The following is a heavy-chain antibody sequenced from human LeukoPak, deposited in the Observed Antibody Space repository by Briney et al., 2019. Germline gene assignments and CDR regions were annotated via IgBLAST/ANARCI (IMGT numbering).Heavy chain of an antibody. CDR1: GFTFSSYA. CDR3: AKGRHYDSSGYYYFDY. D-gene: IGHD3-22*01. CDR2: ISGSGGST. Sequence: GSLRLSCAASGFTFSSYAMSWVRQAPGKGLEWVSAISGSGGSTYYADSVKGRFTISRDNSKNTLYLQMNSLRAEDTAVYYCAKGRHYDSSGYYYFDYWGQGTLVTVSS. J-gene: IGHJ4*02. V-gene: IGHV3-23*01.